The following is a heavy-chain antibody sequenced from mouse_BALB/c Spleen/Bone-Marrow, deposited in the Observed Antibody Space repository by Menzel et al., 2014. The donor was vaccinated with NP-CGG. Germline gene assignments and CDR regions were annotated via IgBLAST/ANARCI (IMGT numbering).Heavy chain of an antibody. V-gene: IGHV1-14*01. Sequence: VQLQQSGPELIKPGASVKMSCKASGYTFTTYVIHWVKQKPGQGLEWIGYINPYNDGTKYNEKFKGKATLTSDNASSTTYMGLSSLTSADSAVYYCAKDYGSRNFDYWGQGTTLPVSS. J-gene: IGHJ2*01. CDR3: AKDYGSRNFDY. CDR2: INPYNDGT. CDR1: GYTFTTYV. D-gene: IGHD1-1*01.